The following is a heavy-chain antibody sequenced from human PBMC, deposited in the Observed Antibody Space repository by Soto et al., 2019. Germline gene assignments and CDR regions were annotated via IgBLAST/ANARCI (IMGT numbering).Heavy chain of an antibody. D-gene: IGHD4-17*01. J-gene: IGHJ2*01. CDR2: INSDGSST. CDR3: ARDTPYGDYEGWYFDL. Sequence: EVQLVESGGGLVQPGGSLRLSCAASGFTFSSYWMHWVRQAPGKGLVWVSRINSDGSSTSYADSVKGRFTISRDNAKNTLYLQMNSLRAEDTAVYYCARDTPYGDYEGWYFDLWGRGTLVTVSS. CDR1: GFTFSSYW. V-gene: IGHV3-74*01.